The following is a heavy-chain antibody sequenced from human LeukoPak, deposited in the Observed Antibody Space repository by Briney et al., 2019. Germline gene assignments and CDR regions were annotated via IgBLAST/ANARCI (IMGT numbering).Heavy chain of an antibody. CDR2: IYYSGST. CDR1: GGSISSYY. J-gene: IGHJ4*02. D-gene: IGHD5-18*01. Sequence: SETLSLTCTVSGGSISSYYWSWIRQPPGKGLEWIGYIYYSGSTNYNPSLKSRVTISVDTSKNRFSLKLSSVTAADTAVYYCARVEYSYGHFDYWGQGTLVTVSS. V-gene: IGHV4-59*08. CDR3: ARVEYSYGHFDY.